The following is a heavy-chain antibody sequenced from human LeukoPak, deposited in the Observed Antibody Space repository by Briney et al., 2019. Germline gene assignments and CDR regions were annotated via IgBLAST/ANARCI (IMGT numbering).Heavy chain of an antibody. CDR1: GGSISSHY. D-gene: IGHD3-3*01. CDR2: IYYSGST. CDR3: ARDRGNYDFWSGYYTSYFDY. Sequence: SETLSLTCTVSGGSISSHYWSWIRHPPGKGLEWIGYIYYSGSTNYNPSLKSRVTISVDTSKNQFSLKLSSVTAADTAVYYCARDRGNYDFWSGYYTSYFDYWGQGTLVTVSS. V-gene: IGHV4-59*11. J-gene: IGHJ4*02.